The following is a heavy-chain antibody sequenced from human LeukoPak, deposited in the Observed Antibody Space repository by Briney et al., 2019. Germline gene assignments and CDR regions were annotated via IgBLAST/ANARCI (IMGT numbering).Heavy chain of an antibody. Sequence: PGGSLRLSCAASGFTFSSYAMHWVREAPGKGLEWVAVISYDGSNKYYADSVKGRFTISRDNSKNTLYLQMNSLRAEDTAVYYCALLMVYASAFDYWGQGTLVTVSS. J-gene: IGHJ4*02. D-gene: IGHD2-8*01. CDR2: ISYDGSNK. V-gene: IGHV3-30-3*02. CDR1: GFTFSSYA. CDR3: ALLMVYASAFDY.